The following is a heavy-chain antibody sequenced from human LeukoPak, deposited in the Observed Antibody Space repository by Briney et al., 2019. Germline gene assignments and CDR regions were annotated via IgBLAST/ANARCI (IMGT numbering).Heavy chain of an antibody. CDR3: ASEGEVGYGYVN. V-gene: IGHV3-7*01. Sequence: GGSLRLSCAASGFTFSSYAMSWVRQAPGKGLEWVANINKDGSEKNYVDSVKGRFTISRDNAKNSLYLQMNSLRAEDTAVYYCASEGEVGYGYVNWGQGTLVTVSS. D-gene: IGHD5-18*01. J-gene: IGHJ4*02. CDR1: GFTFSSYA. CDR2: INKDGSEK.